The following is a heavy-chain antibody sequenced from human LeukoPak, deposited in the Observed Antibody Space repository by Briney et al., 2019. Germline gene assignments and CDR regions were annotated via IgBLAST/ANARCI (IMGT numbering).Heavy chain of an antibody. CDR2: ISGSGGTT. CDR1: GFTFSSYA. D-gene: IGHD4-23*01. V-gene: IGHV3-23*01. CDR3: AKAADDYGGYSHAFGH. Sequence: PGGSLRLSCAASGFTFSSYAMSWVRQAPGKGLEWVPVISGSGGTTFYADSVKGRFAISRDNSKNMLYLQMISLRAEETAVFYCAKAADDYGGYSHAFGHWGQGALVSVSS. J-gene: IGHJ4*02.